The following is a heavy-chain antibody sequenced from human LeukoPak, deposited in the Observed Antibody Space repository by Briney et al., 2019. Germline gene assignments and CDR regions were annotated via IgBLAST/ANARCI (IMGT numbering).Heavy chain of an antibody. J-gene: IGHJ6*03. CDR3: ARGTRIYDFWSGYYEGGYYYYMDV. D-gene: IGHD3-3*01. Sequence: SETLSLTCTVSGGSICSSSYYWGWIRQPPGKGLEWIGSIYYSGSTYYNPSLKSRVTISVDTSKNQFSLKLSSVTAADTAVYYCARGTRIYDFWSGYYEGGYYYYMDVWGKGTTVTVSS. V-gene: IGHV4-39*07. CDR2: IYYSGST. CDR1: GGSICSSSYY.